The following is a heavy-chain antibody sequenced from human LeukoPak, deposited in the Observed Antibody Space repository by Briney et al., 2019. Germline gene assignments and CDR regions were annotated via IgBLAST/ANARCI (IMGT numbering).Heavy chain of an antibody. CDR2: ISYDGSNK. V-gene: IGHV3-30*18. Sequence: GGSLRLSRAASGFTFSSYGMHWVRQAPGKGLEWVAVISYDGSNKYYADSVKGRFTISRDNSKNTLYLQMNSLRAEDTAVYYCAKDDPLVVRGAFDIWGQGTMVTVSS. CDR1: GFTFSSYG. D-gene: IGHD3-22*01. J-gene: IGHJ3*02. CDR3: AKDDPLVVRGAFDI.